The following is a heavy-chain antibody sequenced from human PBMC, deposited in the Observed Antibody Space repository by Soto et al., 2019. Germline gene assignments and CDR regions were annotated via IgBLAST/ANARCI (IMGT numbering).Heavy chain of an antibody. CDR1: GGSFSGYY. V-gene: IGHV4-34*01. CDR3: ARVGVRGRPYFFYYGMDV. CDR2: INHSGST. Sequence: SETLSLPCAVYGGSFSGYYWSWIRQPPGRGLEWIGEINHSGSTNYNPSLMSRVTISVVTSKNQFSLKLSSVTAADTAVYYCARVGVRGRPYFFYYGMDVCAQGTTVTVSS. D-gene: IGHD3-10*01. J-gene: IGHJ6*02.